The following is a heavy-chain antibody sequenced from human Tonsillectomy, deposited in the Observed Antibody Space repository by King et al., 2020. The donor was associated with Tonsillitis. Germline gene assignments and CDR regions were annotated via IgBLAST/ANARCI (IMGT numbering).Heavy chain of an antibody. CDR1: GYTFTSYG. CDR2: ISAYNGNT. J-gene: IGHJ5*02. D-gene: IGHD3-3*01. Sequence: QLVQSGAEVKKPGASVKVSCKASGYTFTSYGISWVRQAPGQGLEWMVWISAYNGNTNYAQKLQGRVTMTTDTSTSTAYMELRSLRSDDTAVYYCARDYDDFWSGSGGWFDPWGQGTLVTVSS. CDR3: ARDYDDFWSGSGGWFDP. V-gene: IGHV1-18*01.